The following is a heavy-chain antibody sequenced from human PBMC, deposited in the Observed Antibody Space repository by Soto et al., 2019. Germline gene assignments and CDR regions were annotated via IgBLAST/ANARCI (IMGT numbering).Heavy chain of an antibody. CDR3: ASISTSPYYYYYYMDV. Sequence: EVQLVESGGGLVQPRGSLRLSCAASGFTFSSYSMNWVRQAPGKGLEWVSYISSSSSTIYYADSVKGRFTISRDNAKNSLYLQMNSLRAEDTAVYYCASISTSPYYYYYYMDVWGKGTTVTVSS. V-gene: IGHV3-48*01. J-gene: IGHJ6*03. CDR2: ISSSSSTI. D-gene: IGHD2-2*01. CDR1: GFTFSSYS.